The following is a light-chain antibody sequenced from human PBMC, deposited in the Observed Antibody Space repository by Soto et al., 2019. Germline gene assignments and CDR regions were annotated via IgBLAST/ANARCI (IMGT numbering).Light chain of an antibody. CDR1: QRVLYSSSNKNY. J-gene: IGKJ1*01. CDR3: QQYCSSPWT. CDR2: WAS. V-gene: IGKV4-1*01. Sequence: DIVMTQSPDSLAVSLGERATINCKSSQRVLYSSSNKNYLAWYQQKPGQPPKLLIYWASTRESGVPDRFSGSGSGTDFTLTISSLQAEDVAVYYCQQYCSSPWTSGQGTKAEIK.